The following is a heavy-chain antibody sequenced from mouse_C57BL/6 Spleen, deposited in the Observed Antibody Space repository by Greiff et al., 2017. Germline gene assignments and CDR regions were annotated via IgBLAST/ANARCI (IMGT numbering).Heavy chain of an antibody. D-gene: IGHD2-4*01. CDR3: ARGEDYGAMDY. V-gene: IGHV1-63*01. CDR1: GYTFTNYW. Sequence: VQLQQSGAELVRPGTSVKMSCKASGYTFTNYWIGWAKQRPGHGLEWIGDIYPGGGYTNYNEKFKGKATLTADKSSSTAYMQFSSLTSEDSAIYYCARGEDYGAMDYWGQGTSVTVSS. CDR2: IYPGGGYT. J-gene: IGHJ4*01.